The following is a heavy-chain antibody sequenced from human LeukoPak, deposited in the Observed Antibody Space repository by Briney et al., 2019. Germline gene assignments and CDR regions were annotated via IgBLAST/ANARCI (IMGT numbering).Heavy chain of an antibody. CDR1: GGSLSGYY. CDR2: IYYSGNT. J-gene: IGHJ5*02. V-gene: IGHV4-59*01. Sequence: SETLSLTRAVYGGSLSGYYWSWIRQPPGKGLEWIGYIYYSGNTNYNSSLESRVTISVDTSKNQFSLRLNSVTAADTAVYYCVRGRAWFDPWGQGTLVTVSS. D-gene: IGHD3-10*01. CDR3: VRGRAWFDP.